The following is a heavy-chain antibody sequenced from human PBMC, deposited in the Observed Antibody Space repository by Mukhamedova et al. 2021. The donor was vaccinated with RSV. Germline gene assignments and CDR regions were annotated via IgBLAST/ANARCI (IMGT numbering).Heavy chain of an antibody. D-gene: IGHD4-17*01. CDR1: GFTFSSYA. CDR3: ASSLDYGDYEYYYY. V-gene: IGHV3-30*04. J-gene: IGHJ6*01. Sequence: GFTFSSYAMHWVRQAPGKGLEWVAVISYDGSNKYYADSVKGRFTISRDNSKNTLYLQMNSLRAEVTAVYYCASSLDYGDYEYYYY. CDR2: ISYDGSNK.